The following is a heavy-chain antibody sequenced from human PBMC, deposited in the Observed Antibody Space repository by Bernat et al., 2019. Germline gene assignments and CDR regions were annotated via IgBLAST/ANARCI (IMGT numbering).Heavy chain of an antibody. J-gene: IGHJ6*02. CDR1: GFSLSTSGMC. CDR3: ALLEGGSGGSCYSRYGMDV. V-gene: IGHV2-70*15. CDR2: INWDDDT. D-gene: IGHD2-15*01. Sequence: QVTLRESGPALVKPTQTLTLTCTFSGFSLSTSGMCVSWIRQPPGKALEWLARINWDDDTYYSTSLKTMLTLSNGTSKNPVVLTMTNMDPVDTATYYCALLEGGSGGSCYSRYGMDVWGQGTTVTVAS.